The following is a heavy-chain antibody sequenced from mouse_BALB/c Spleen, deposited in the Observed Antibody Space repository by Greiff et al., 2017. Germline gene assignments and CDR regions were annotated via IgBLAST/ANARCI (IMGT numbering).Heavy chain of an antibody. Sequence: QVQLQQPGAELVRPGASVKLSCKASGYTFTSYWINWVKQRPGQGLEWIGNIYPSDSYTNYNPKFKDKATLTVDKSSNTAYMQLSSPTSEDSAVYYCTRGGVYGNAFAYWGQGTLVTVSA. D-gene: IGHD2-1*01. CDR1: GYTFTSYW. CDR3: TRGGVYGNAFAY. V-gene: IGHV1-69*02. CDR2: IYPSDSYT. J-gene: IGHJ3*01.